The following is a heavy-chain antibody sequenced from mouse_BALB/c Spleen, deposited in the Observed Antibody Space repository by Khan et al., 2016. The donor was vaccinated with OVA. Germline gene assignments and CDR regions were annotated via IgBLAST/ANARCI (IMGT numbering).Heavy chain of an antibody. CDR1: GYTFTSYV. V-gene: IGHV1S136*01. CDR2: INPYNDGT. J-gene: IGHJ2*01. CDR3: VSGGDGIFDY. D-gene: IGHD2-3*01. Sequence: VQLKQSGPELVKPGASVKMSCKASGYTFTSYVMHWVKQKPGQGLEWIGYINPYNDGTKYNEKFKGKATLTSETSSSTAYMEPSSLTSEDSAVYYCVSGGDGIFDYWGQGTTLTVSS.